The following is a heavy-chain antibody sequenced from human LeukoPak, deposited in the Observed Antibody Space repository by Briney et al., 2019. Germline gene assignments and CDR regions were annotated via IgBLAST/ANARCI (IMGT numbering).Heavy chain of an antibody. D-gene: IGHD6-13*01. CDR2: ISSNGGST. V-gene: IGHV3-64*01. CDR1: GFTFSSYA. CDR3: ARDMGSSWTLYFDY. J-gene: IGHJ4*02. Sequence: GGSLRLSCAASGFTFSSYAMHWVRQAPGKGLEYVSAISSNGGSTYYANSVKGRFTISRDNSKNTLYLQMGSLRAEDMAVYYCARDMGSSWTLYFDYWGQGTLVTVSS.